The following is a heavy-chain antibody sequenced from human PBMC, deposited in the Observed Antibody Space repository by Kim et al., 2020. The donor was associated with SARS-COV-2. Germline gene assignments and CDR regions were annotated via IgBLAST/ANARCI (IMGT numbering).Heavy chain of an antibody. J-gene: IGHJ4*02. V-gene: IGHV1-3*01. CDR2: INAGNGAT. CDR3: ATADAYNGGSCFDY. D-gene: IGHD3-10*01. Sequence: ASVKVSCKTSGYSFVKFGVHWVRQAPGKSLEYMGWINAGNGATKYSQKFQGRVTITRDTPANIAYMELSGLTSEDTAVYFCATADAYNGGSCFDYWGQGT. CDR1: GYSFVKFG.